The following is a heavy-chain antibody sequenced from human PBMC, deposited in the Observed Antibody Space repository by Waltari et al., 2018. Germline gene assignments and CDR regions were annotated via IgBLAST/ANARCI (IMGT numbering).Heavy chain of an antibody. D-gene: IGHD3-22*01. V-gene: IGHV3-7*01. CDR1: GFTFSAHW. Sequence: EVQLVESGGGLVQPGGSLKLSCAASGFTFSAHWMAWVRQAPGKGLGWVASIKEDGSETYFSDSLKGRCTISRDNVNNSLFLQMNGLRAEDTAVYHCTRNASTMKLMVLKGGGEYWGQGTLVTVSS. CDR3: TRNASTMKLMVLKGGGEY. CDR2: IKEDGSET. J-gene: IGHJ4*02.